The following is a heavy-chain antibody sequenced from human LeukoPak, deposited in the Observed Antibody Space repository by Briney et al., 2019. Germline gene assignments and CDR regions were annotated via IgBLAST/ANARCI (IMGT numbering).Heavy chain of an antibody. Sequence: ASVKVSCKASGYTFTSYGISWVRQAPGQGLEWMGWISVYNGNTNYAQKLQGRVTMTTDTSTSTAYMELRSLRSDDTAVYYCASPYCSGGTCYAHDAFDIWGQGTMVTVSS. CDR2: ISVYNGNT. CDR1: GYTFTSYG. D-gene: IGHD2-15*01. V-gene: IGHV1-18*01. CDR3: ASPYCSGGTCYAHDAFDI. J-gene: IGHJ3*02.